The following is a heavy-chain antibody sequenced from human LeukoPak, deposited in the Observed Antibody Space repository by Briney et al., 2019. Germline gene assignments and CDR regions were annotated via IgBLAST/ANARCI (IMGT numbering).Heavy chain of an antibody. CDR1: GGSISSGGYS. CDR3: ARAPSYSSGWSDAFDI. J-gene: IGHJ3*02. CDR2: IYHSGST. Sequence: NSSQTLSLTCAVSGGSISSGGYSRSWIRQPPGKGLEWIGYIYHSGSTYYNPSLKSRVTISVDRSKNQFSLKLSSVTAADTAVYYCARAPSYSSGWSDAFDIWGQGTMVTVSS. V-gene: IGHV4-30-2*01. D-gene: IGHD6-19*01.